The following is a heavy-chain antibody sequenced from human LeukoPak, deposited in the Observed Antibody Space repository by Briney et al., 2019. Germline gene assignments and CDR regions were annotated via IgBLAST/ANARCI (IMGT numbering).Heavy chain of an antibody. CDR3: ARGLYSSSWHGGWFDP. D-gene: IGHD6-13*01. V-gene: IGHV4-34*01. CDR1: GGSFSGYY. CDR2: INHSGST. J-gene: IGHJ5*02. Sequence: SETLSLTCAVYGGSFSGYYWSWIRQPPGKGLEWIGEINHSGSTNYNPSLKSRVTISVDTSKNQFSLKLSSVTAADTAVYYCARGLYSSSWHGGWFDPWGQGTLVTVSS.